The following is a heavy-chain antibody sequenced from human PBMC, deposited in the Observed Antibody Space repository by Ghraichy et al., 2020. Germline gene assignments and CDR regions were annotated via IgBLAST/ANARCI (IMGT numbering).Heavy chain of an antibody. CDR2: IYYSGTT. CDR3: ARELGATWGLDS. J-gene: IGHJ4*02. V-gene: IGHV4-61*01. CDR1: GGSVSVGSNY. Sequence: SQTLSLTCTVSGGSVSVGSNYWSWIRQPPGKGLEWIGYIYYSGTTYYNPSLKSRVTISAAASRNQFSLKLSSVTAADTAVYYCARELGATWGLDSWGQGTLVAVSS. D-gene: IGHD1-26*01.